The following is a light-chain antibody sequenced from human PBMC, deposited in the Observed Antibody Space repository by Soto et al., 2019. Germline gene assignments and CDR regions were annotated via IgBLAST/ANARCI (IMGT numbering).Light chain of an antibody. J-gene: IGLJ2*01. V-gene: IGLV1-44*01. CDR1: SSNIASNT. Sequence: QSVLTQPPSASGTPGQRVTISCSGSSSNIASNTVNWYQQLPGTAPKVLIYTDNQRPSGVPDRFSGSKSGTSASLAISGLQSEDEADYYRAAWDDSLYGVVFGGGTKLTVL. CDR2: TDN. CDR3: AAWDDSLYGVV.